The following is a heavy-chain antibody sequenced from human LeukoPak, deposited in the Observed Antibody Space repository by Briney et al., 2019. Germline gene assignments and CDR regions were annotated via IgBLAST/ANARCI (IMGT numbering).Heavy chain of an antibody. V-gene: IGHV3-23*01. CDR1: GFTFSSYA. D-gene: IGHD3-10*01. CDR2: ISGSGGST. Sequence: PGVSLRLSCAASGFTFSSYAMSWVRQAPGKGLEWVSAISGSGGSTYYADSVKGRFTISRDNSKNTLYLQMNSLRAEDTAVYYCAKDRGYMDSRLGFDYWGQGTLVTVSS. CDR3: AKDRGYMDSRLGFDY. J-gene: IGHJ4*02.